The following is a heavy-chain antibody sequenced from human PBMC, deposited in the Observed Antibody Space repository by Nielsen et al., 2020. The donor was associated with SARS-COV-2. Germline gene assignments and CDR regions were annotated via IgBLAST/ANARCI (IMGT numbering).Heavy chain of an antibody. CDR1: GYSFTSYW. CDR3: ARHQQSYYYDSSGYQP. V-gene: IGHV5-51*01. J-gene: IGHJ5*02. D-gene: IGHD3-22*01. CDR2: IYPGDSDT. Sequence: GESLKISCQGSGYSFTSYWIGWVRQMPGKGLEWMGIIYPGDSDTRYSPSFQGQVTISADKSISTAYLQWSSLKASDTAMYYCARHQQSYYYDSSGYQPWGQGTLVTVSS.